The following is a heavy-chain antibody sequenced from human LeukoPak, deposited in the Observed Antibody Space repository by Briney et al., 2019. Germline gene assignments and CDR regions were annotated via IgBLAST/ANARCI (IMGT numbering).Heavy chain of an antibody. CDR1: GFTFSSYG. J-gene: IGHJ4*02. V-gene: IGHV3-30*18. CDR3: AKENSGSYSPVYF. D-gene: IGHD3-10*01. CDR2: ISYDGSNK. Sequence: PGGSLRLSCAASGFTFSSYGMHWVRQAPGKGLEWVAVISYDGSNKYYADSVKGRFTISRDNSKNTLYLQMNSLRAEDTAVYYCAKENSGSYSPVYFWGQGTLVTVSS.